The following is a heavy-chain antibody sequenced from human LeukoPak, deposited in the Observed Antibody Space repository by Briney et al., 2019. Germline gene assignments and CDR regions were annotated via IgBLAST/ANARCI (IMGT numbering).Heavy chain of an antibody. CDR3: ARVLITFGGVIVPYDAFDI. CDR1: GYTFTSYA. Sequence: ASVTVSCKASGYTFTSYAMNWVRQAPGQGLEWMGWINTNTGNPTYAQGFTGRFVFSLDTSVSTAYLQISSLKAEDTAVYYCARVLITFGGVIVPYDAFDIWGQGTMVTVSS. D-gene: IGHD3-16*02. CDR2: INTNTGNP. V-gene: IGHV7-4-1*02. J-gene: IGHJ3*02.